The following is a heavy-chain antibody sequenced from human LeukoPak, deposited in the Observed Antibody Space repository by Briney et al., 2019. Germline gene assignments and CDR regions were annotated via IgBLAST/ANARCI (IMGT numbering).Heavy chain of an antibody. V-gene: IGHV4-34*01. D-gene: IGHD3-10*01. CDR2: INHSGST. J-gene: IGHJ6*03. Sequence: SPSETLSLTCAVYGGSFSDYYWSWIRQPPGKGLEWIGEINHSGSTNYNPSLKRRVTISVDTSKNQFALKLSSVTAADTAVYYCARVLRSRIKFTMVRGVSPANYHYYYMDVWGKGTTVTVSS. CDR1: GGSFSDYY. CDR3: ARVLRSRIKFTMVRGVSPANYHYYYMDV.